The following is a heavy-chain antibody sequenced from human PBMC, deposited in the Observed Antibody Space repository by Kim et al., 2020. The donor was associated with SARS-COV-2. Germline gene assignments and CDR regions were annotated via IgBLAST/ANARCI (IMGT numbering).Heavy chain of an antibody. J-gene: IGHJ4*02. Sequence: TYQNYADSGRGRFTISRDNSKNTVDLQMNSLRVEDTAVYYCARAREKSFDYWGQGTLVTVSS. V-gene: IGHV3-33*01. CDR3: ARAREKSFDY. CDR2: TYQ.